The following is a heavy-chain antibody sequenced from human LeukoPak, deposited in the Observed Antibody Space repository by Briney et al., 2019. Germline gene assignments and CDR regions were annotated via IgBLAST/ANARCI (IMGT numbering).Heavy chain of an antibody. CDR1: GLPFGSYG. V-gene: IGHV3-23*01. D-gene: IGHD2-21*02. CDR3: AKSYCGGDCG. J-gene: IGHJ4*02. CDR2: ITGNGVYT. Sequence: PGGSLRLSCAVPGLPFGSYGMTWVRQAPGKGLEWVSGITGNGVYTYYADSVKGRFTISRDNSKSTLSLQMNSLRAEDTAVYYCAKSYCGGDCGWGPGTLVTVSS.